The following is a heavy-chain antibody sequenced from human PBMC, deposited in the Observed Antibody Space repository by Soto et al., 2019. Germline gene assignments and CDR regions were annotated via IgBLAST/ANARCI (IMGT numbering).Heavy chain of an antibody. V-gene: IGHV1-46*03. J-gene: IGHJ5*02. D-gene: IGHD2-21*02. CDR2: IHPNSGST. CDR3: VRDTRSDSNWFDP. CDR1: GYTFTSYY. Sequence: GASVKVSCKASGYTFTSYYMHWVRQAPGQGLEWMGIIHPNSGSTKYAQIFQGRVTMTRDTSTSTVYMDLSGLRSDDTAVYYCVRDTRSDSNWFDPWGQGTQVTVSS.